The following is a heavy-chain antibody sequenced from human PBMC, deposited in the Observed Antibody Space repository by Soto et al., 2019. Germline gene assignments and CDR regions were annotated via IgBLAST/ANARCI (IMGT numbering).Heavy chain of an antibody. V-gene: IGHV4-30-4*01. Sequence: PSETLSLTCTVSGGSISSGDYYWSWIRQPPGKGLEWIGYIYYSGSTYYDPSLKSRVTISVDTSKNQFSLKLSSVTAADTAVYYCARDGGYDSYYYGMDVWGQGTTVTVSS. J-gene: IGHJ6*02. CDR2: IYYSGST. CDR1: GGSISSGDYY. D-gene: IGHD3-3*01. CDR3: ARDGGYDSYYYGMDV.